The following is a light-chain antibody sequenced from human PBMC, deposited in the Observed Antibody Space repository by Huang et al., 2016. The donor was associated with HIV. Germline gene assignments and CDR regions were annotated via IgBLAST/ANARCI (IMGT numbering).Light chain of an antibody. CDR3: QQRSNWPHT. CDR1: QGVNNF. V-gene: IGKV3-11*01. CDR2: DAS. Sequence: EIVLTQSPATLSLSPGERATLSCRASQGVNNFISWHQQKPGQAPRPLIYDASNRAAGIPARFSGSGSGTDFTLTISSLEPEESAVYYCQQRSNWPHTFGQGTKLEIK. J-gene: IGKJ2*01.